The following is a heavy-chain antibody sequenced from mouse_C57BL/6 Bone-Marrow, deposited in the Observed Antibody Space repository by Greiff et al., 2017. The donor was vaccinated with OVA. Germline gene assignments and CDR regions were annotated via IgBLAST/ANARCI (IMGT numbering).Heavy chain of an antibody. CDR1: GFNIKNPY. CDR2: IDPANGNT. Sequence: EVQLQQSVAELVRPGASVKLSCTASGFNIKNPYMHWVKQRPEQGLEWIGRIDPANGNTKYAPKFQGKATITADTSSNTAYLQLSSLTSEDTAIYYCVPAYYYGSSYPLDYWGQGTSVTVSS. V-gene: IGHV14-3*01. CDR3: VPAYYYGSSYPLDY. D-gene: IGHD1-1*01. J-gene: IGHJ4*01.